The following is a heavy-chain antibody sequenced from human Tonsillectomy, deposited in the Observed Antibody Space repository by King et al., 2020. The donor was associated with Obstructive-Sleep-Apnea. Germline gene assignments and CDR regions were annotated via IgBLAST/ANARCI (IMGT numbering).Heavy chain of an antibody. D-gene: IGHD4-17*01. CDR3: ASDYGDYGFFDY. V-gene: IGHV5-10-1*01. CDR2: IDPSDSYT. J-gene: IGHJ4*02. Sequence: VQLVQSGAEVKKPVESLRISCRGSGYSFTNYFITWVRQMPGRGLEWMGRIDPSDSYTNYSPSFQGHVTISADKSISTAYLQWSSLKASDTAIYYCASDYGDYGFFDYWGQGTLVTVSS. CDR1: GYSFTNYF.